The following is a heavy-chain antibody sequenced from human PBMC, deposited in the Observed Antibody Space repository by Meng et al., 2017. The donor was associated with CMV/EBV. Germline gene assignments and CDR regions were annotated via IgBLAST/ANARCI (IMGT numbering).Heavy chain of an antibody. D-gene: IGHD3-10*01. CDR2: ISSSGSTI. CDR1: GFTFSDYY. CDR3: AGGQTITMVRGVSYYYGMDV. V-gene: IGHV3-11*04. J-gene: IGHJ6*02. Sequence: GGSLRLSCAASGFTFSDYYMSWIRQAPGKGLEWVSYISSSGSTIYYADSVKGRFTISRDNAKNSLYLQMNSLRAEDTAVYYCAGGQTITMVRGVSYYYGMDVWGQGTLVTVSS.